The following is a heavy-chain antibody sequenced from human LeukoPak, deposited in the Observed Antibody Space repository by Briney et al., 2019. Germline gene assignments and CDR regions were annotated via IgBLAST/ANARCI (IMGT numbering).Heavy chain of an antibody. V-gene: IGHV4-59*01. CDR1: GGSISSYY. Sequence: PSETLSLTCTVSGGSISSYYWSWIRQPPGKGLEWIGYIYYSGSTNYNPSLKSRVTISVDTSKNQFSLKLSSVTAADTAVYYCARLGSYGLNLYYFDYWGQGTLVTVSS. CDR3: ARLGSYGLNLYYFDY. CDR2: IYYSGST. J-gene: IGHJ4*02. D-gene: IGHD5-18*01.